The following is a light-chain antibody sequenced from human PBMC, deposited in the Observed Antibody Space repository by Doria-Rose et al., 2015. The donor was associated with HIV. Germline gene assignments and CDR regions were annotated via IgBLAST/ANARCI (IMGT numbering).Light chain of an antibody. CDR3: QQYYDTPA. J-gene: IGKJ3*01. CDR2: WAS. CDR1: QSLLYTSKNY. Sequence: DIRLTQSPESLGMSLGERATLNCKSNQSLLYTSKNYLAWYQQKPGQPPRLLIYWASTRRSEVPARFSCSGSWTDFTLTISSLEAEDVAVDYCQQYYDTPAYGPGTTVDIK. V-gene: IGKV4-1*01.